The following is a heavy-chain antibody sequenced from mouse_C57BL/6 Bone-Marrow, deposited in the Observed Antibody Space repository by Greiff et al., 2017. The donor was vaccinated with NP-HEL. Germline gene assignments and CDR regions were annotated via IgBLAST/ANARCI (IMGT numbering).Heavy chain of an antibody. D-gene: IGHD1-1*01. V-gene: IGHV7-1*01. CDR1: GFTFSDFY. J-gene: IGHJ2*01. CDR2: SRNKANDYTT. Sequence: EVKLVESGGGLVQSGRSLRLSCATSGFTFSDFYMEWVRQAPGKGLEWIAASRNKANDYTTEYSASVKGRFIVSRDTSQSILYLQMNALRAEDTAIYYCARDAPYYYGSSYPFDYWGQGTTLTVSS. CDR3: ARDAPYYYGSSYPFDY.